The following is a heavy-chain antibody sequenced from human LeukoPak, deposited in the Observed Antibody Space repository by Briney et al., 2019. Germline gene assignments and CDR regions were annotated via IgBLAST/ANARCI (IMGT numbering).Heavy chain of an antibody. Sequence: ASVKVSCKASGYTFTSYAMNWVRQAPGQGLEWMGWINTNTGNPTYAQGFTGRFVFSLDTSVSTAYLQISSLKAEDTAVYYCARVRNYDILTGYLHTGDYYGMDVWGQGTTVTVSS. V-gene: IGHV7-4-1*02. CDR2: INTNTGNP. J-gene: IGHJ6*02. CDR1: GYTFTSYA. D-gene: IGHD3-9*01. CDR3: ARVRNYDILTGYLHTGDYYGMDV.